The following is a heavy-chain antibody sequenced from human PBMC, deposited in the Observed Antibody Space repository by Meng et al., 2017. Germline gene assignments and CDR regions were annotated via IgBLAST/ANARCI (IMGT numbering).Heavy chain of an antibody. V-gene: IGHV2-5*02. CDR2: IYWDDDK. CDR3: AHSYGSNFDY. CDR1: GFSISTSGGG. J-gene: IGHJ4*02. Sequence: HTALKGFGHQLVKATQTPSLNCPFSGFSISTSGGGVGWIRQPPGKALEWLALIYWDDDKRYSPSLKSRLTITKDTSKNQVVLTMTNMDPVDTATYYCAHSYGSNFDYWGQGTLVTVSS. D-gene: IGHD3-10*01.